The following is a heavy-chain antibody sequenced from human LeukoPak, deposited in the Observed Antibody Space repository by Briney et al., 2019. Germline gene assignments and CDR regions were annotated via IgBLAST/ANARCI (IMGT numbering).Heavy chain of an antibody. CDR1: GFTFSSYA. D-gene: IGHD4-17*01. CDR2: ASHDEVGK. V-gene: IGHV3-30*18. CDR3: AKDRGYGEHEPFES. Sequence: GGSLRLSCAASGFTFSSYAMSWVRQAPGKGLEWVAVASHDEVGKQFADSVKGRFTLSRDNSRDSVHLQMNRLRDEDMGVYYCAKDRGYGEHEPFESWGQGSLVTVSS. J-gene: IGHJ4*02.